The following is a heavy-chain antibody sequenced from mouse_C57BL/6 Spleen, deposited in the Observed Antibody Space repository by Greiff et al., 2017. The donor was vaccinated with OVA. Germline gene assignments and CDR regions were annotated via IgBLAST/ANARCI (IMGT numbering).Heavy chain of an antibody. D-gene: IGHD1-1*01. CDR1: GYTFTSYW. Sequence: VQLQQPGAELVKPGASVKMSCKASGYTFTSYWITWVKQRPGQGLEWIGDIYPGSGSTNYNEKFKSKATLTVDTSSSTVYMQLNSLTSEDSAVYYCARPSYDGMMDYWGQGTSVTVSS. J-gene: IGHJ4*01. V-gene: IGHV1-55*01. CDR2: IYPGSGST. CDR3: ARPSYDGMMDY.